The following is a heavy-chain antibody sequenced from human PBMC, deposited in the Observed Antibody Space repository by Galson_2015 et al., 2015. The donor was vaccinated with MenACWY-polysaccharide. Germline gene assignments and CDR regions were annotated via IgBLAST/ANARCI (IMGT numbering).Heavy chain of an antibody. CDR1: GFIFSNHA. V-gene: IGHV3-30-3*01. J-gene: IGHJ4*02. D-gene: IGHD3-9*01. CDR2: ISYDGINK. Sequence: SLRLSGAVSGFIFSNHAMHWVRQAPGKGLEWVGVISYDGINKYYADSVKGRITISRDDSQNTLFLQLNSLRAEDTAVYYCARDASPLGRYFDSKGWDYWGQGSLVTVSS. CDR3: ARDASPLGRYFDSKGWDY.